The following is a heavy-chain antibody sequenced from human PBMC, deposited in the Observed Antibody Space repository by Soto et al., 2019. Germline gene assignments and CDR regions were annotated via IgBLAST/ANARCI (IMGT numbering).Heavy chain of an antibody. D-gene: IGHD3-22*01. Sequence: ASVKASCKSSGYTFTAYGLNWVRRAQGRGLEWMGRIATHDGSSVSAQRIQGRLTLTRDSFTSTAYMELGGLTSDDTGLYYCARSDGDDSKNFWGQGNRVTVSS. CDR3: ARSDGDDSKNF. CDR1: GYTFTAYG. V-gene: IGHV1-18*04. J-gene: IGHJ4*02. CDR2: IATHDGSS.